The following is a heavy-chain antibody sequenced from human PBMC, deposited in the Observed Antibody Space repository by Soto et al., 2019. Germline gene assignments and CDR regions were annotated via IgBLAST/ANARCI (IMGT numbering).Heavy chain of an antibody. D-gene: IGHD2-15*01. CDR2: ISGSGGST. V-gene: IGHV3-23*01. CDR1: GFTFSSYA. J-gene: IGHJ6*02. Sequence: EVQLLESGGGLVQPGGSLRLSCAASGFTFSSYAMSWVRQAPGKGLEWVSAISGSGGSTYYADSVKGRFTISRDNSKNTLYPQMNSLRAGDTALYYWGNPRIGYCGGGSPPSYYYGMDVWGQGPTVTAS. CDR3: GNPRIGYCGGGSPPSYYYGMDV.